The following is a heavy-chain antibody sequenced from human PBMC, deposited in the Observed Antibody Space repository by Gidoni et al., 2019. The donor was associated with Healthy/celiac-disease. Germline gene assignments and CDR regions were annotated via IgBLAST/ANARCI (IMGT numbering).Heavy chain of an antibody. CDR1: GGSFSGYY. V-gene: IGHV4-34*01. CDR3: ATGAPTDS. CDR2: INHSGST. Sequence: QVQLQQWGAGLLKPSETLSLTCAVYGGSFSGYYWRWIRPPPGKGLEWIGEINHSGSTNYNPSLKIRVTISVDTSKNQFSLKLSSVTAADTAVYYCATGAPTDSWGQGTLVTVSS. J-gene: IGHJ5*01. D-gene: IGHD3-10*01.